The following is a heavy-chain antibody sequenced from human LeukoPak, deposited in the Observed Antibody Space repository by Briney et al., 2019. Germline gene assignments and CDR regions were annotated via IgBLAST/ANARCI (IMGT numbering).Heavy chain of an antibody. CDR2: IKQDGSEK. CDR1: GFTFSSYW. V-gene: IGHV3-7*01. CDR3: ARGDQLRSYYYYYYMDV. Sequence: PGGALRLSCAASGFTFSSYWMSWVRQAPGKGLEWVANIKQDGSEKYYVDSVKGRFTISRDNAKNSLYLQMNSLRAEDTAVYYCARGDQLRSYYYYYYMDVWGKGTTVTVSS. D-gene: IGHD2-2*01. J-gene: IGHJ6*03.